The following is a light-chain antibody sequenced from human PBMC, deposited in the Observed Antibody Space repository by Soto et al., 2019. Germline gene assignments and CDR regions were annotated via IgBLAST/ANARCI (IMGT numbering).Light chain of an antibody. J-gene: IGKJ1*01. CDR1: QSISTH. V-gene: IGKV3-15*01. CDR2: DTS. Sequence: EIVMTQSPGTLSVSPGERATLSCRASQSISTHLAWYQQKPGQAPRILIYDTSTRAAGFPARFSGSGSGTEFTLTISSLQSENFAVYYCQQYSSLPLTFGQGTKVEIK. CDR3: QQYSSLPLT.